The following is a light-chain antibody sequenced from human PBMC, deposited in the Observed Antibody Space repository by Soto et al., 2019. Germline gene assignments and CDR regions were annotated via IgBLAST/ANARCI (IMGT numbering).Light chain of an antibody. Sequence: DIVLTQSPGTLSLSPGERATLSCRASQSLGTDYLAWYQQKPGQAPRLLIYDASRRATGIPVRFSGSGSGADFTLTISTLGPEDFAVYYCQQYAYSPPHSFGQGTKLEIK. CDR1: QSLGTDY. CDR3: QQYAYSPPHS. J-gene: IGKJ2*03. V-gene: IGKV3-20*01. CDR2: DAS.